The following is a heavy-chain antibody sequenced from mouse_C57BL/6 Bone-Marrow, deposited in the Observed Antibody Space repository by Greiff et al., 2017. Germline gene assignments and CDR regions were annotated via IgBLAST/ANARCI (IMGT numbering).Heavy chain of an antibody. D-gene: IGHD2-2*01. CDR1: GFTITDDY. Sequence: VQLQQSGAELVRPGASVKLSCTASGFTITDDYMHWVKQRPEQGLEWIGWIYPENGDTEYTSKFQGKATITADKSSNTAYLQLSSLTSEDTAVYDCNYGYADFDYWGQGTTLTVSS. J-gene: IGHJ2*01. V-gene: IGHV14-4*01. CDR2: IYPENGDT. CDR3: NYGYADFDY.